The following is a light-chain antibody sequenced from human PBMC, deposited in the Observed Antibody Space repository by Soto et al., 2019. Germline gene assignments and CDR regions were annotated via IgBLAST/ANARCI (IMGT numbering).Light chain of an antibody. J-gene: IGKJ3*01. V-gene: IGKV1-39*01. CDR1: QSIGNH. Sequence: DIQMTQSPSSLSASVGDGVTITCRASQSIGNHVHWYQQQSGKAPKLLISGASSLQSGVPSRFSGSGSGTDFTLTIDTLQPEDFATYSCQQTYGLPPFGPGTTVAVK. CDR3: QQTYGLPP. CDR2: GAS.